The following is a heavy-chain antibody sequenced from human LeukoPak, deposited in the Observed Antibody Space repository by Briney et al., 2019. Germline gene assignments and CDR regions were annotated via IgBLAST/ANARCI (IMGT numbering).Heavy chain of an antibody. CDR3: ARLTEDWNYDY. D-gene: IGHD1-7*01. CDR2: IYPGDSDT. V-gene: IGHV5-51*01. CDR1: GYSINNYW. J-gene: IGHJ4*02. Sequence: GESLKISCKGSGYSINNYWIAWVRQMPGKGLEWMGIIYPGDSDTRYSPSFQGQVTISADKSISTAYLQWSSLKASDTAMYYCARLTEDWNYDYWGQGTLVTVSS.